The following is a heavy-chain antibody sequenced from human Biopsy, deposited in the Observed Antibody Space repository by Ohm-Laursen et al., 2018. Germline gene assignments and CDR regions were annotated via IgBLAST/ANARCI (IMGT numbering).Heavy chain of an antibody. V-gene: IGHV4-4*07. Sequence: GTLSLTCNVSGGPINNYYWSWIRQPAGKGLEWIGRIYSGGSTNYNPSLKSRVTMSVDTSKKQLSLRRRSVTAADTAMYYCASVVVGPTNDAFDLWGQGTMVVVSS. J-gene: IGHJ3*01. CDR3: ASVVVGPTNDAFDL. CDR1: GGPINNYY. D-gene: IGHD3-22*01. CDR2: IYSGGST.